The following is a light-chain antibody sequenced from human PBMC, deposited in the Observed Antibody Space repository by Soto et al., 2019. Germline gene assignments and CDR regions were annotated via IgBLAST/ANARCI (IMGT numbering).Light chain of an antibody. J-gene: IGKJ1*01. V-gene: IGKV1-27*01. CDR1: QGISNY. Sequence: DIQMTQSPSSLSASVGDRVTITCRASQGISNYLAWYQQKSGKVPKLLIYDAFNLQSGVPSRFSGSRSGTDFTLTISSLQPEDVATYYCQKYDNVPVTFGQGTKVEIK. CDR2: DAF. CDR3: QKYDNVPVT.